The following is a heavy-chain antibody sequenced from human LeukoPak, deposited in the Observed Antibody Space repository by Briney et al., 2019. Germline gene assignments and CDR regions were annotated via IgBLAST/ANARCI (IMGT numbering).Heavy chain of an antibody. CDR2: ISGYNGNT. J-gene: IGHJ4*02. CDR1: GYTFTSNG. D-gene: IGHD3-10*01. CDR3: VRDTIWFGELLRGLDY. Sequence: SVKVSCEASGYTFTSNGISWVRQAPGQALEWMGWISGYNGNTNYAQKLQARVTMTTDTSTSTAYMELRSLRSHDPAVYYCVRDTIWFGELLRGLDYWGQGTLVTVSS. V-gene: IGHV1-18*04.